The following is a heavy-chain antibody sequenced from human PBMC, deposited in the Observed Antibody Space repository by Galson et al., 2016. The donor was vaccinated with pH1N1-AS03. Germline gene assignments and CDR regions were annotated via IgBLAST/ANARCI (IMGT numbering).Heavy chain of an antibody. CDR2: ISAHNGYT. CDR1: GYTFTSYG. J-gene: IGHJ4*02. V-gene: IGHV1-18*04. CDR3: ARAAGELLSSSDY. D-gene: IGHD1-26*01. Sequence: SVKVSCKASGYTFTSYGITWVRQAPVQGLEWMGWISAHNGYTKYAQKLQGRVTMTTDTSTSTAYMELRSLRSDDTAVCYCARAAGELLSSSDYWGQGTLVTVSS.